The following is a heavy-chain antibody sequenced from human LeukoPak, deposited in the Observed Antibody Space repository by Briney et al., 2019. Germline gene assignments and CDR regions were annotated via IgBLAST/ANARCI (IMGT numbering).Heavy chain of an antibody. J-gene: IGHJ3*02. D-gene: IGHD5-12*01. Sequence: GGSLRLSCAASGFTFSSYAVHWVRQAPGKGLEWVAVISYDGSNKYYADSVKGRFTISRDNSKNTLYLQMNSLRAEDTAVYYCARDLEDIVAPGAFDIWGQGTMVTVSS. CDR3: ARDLEDIVAPGAFDI. CDR1: GFTFSSYA. V-gene: IGHV3-30-3*01. CDR2: ISYDGSNK.